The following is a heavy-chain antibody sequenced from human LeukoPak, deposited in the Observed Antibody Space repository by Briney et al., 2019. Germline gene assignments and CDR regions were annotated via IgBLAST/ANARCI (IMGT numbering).Heavy chain of an antibody. CDR1: GGTFSSYA. CDR3: ARQGYCSSTSCYTGGYYYYYYMDV. J-gene: IGHJ6*03. CDR2: IIPIFGTA. D-gene: IGHD2-2*02. Sequence: SVKVSCTASGGTFSSYAISWVRQAPGQGLEWMGGIIPIFGTANYAQKFQGRVTITTDESTSTAYMELSSLRSEDTAVYYCARQGYCSSTSCYTGGYYYYYYMDVWGKGTTVTVSS. V-gene: IGHV1-69*05.